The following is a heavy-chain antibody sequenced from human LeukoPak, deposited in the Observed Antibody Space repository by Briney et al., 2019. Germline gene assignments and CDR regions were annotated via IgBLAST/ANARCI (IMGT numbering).Heavy chain of an antibody. D-gene: IGHD3-10*01. CDR2: IYYSGST. J-gene: IGHJ4*02. CDR3: ARDIMVRGVWSDY. V-gene: IGHV4-61*01. CDR1: GGSVSSSSYY. Sequence: SETLSLTCTVSGGSVSSSSYYCSWIRQPAGKGLEWIGYIYYSGSTNYNPSLKSRVTISVDTSKNQFSLKLSSVTAADTAVYYGARDIMVRGVWSDYWGQGTLVTVSS.